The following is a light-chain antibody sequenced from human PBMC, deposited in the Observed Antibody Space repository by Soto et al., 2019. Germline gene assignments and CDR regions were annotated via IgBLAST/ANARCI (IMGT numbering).Light chain of an antibody. Sequence: IMMTQSPPTLSVSPGERATLSCRASQSVSSSLAWYQQKPGQAPRLLIYGASTRATGTPARFSGSGSGTDFTLTISSLEPEDFAVYYCQQRSNWPPITFGQGTRLEI. J-gene: IGKJ5*01. CDR3: QQRSNWPPIT. CDR1: QSVSSS. CDR2: GAS. V-gene: IGKV3-15*01.